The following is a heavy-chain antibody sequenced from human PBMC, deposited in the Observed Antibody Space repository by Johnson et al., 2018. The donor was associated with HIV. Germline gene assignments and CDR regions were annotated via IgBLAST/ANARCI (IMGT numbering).Heavy chain of an antibody. CDR2: ISYDGSNN. Sequence: QVQLVESGGGVVQSGRSLRLSCAASGFTFSSYAMHWVRQAPGKGLEWVAVISYDGSNNYYADSVKGRFTISRDKSKNTLYLQMNSLRAEDTAVYYCAPAGPDAFDIWGQGTMVTVSS. V-gene: IGHV3-30*04. D-gene: IGHD6-13*01. CDR1: GFTFSSYA. CDR3: APAGPDAFDI. J-gene: IGHJ3*02.